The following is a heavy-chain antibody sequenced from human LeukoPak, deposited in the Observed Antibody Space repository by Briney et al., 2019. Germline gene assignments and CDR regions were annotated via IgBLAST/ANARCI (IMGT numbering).Heavy chain of an antibody. J-gene: IGHJ5*02. V-gene: IGHV1-3*01. CDR3: ARGEIGGNFDP. Sequence: ASVKVSCKASGYTFTSYAMHWARQAPGQRLEWMGWINAGNGNTKYSQKFRGRVTITRDTSASTAYMELSSLRSEDTAVYYCARGEIGGNFDPWGQGTLVTVSS. D-gene: IGHD4-23*01. CDR2: INAGNGNT. CDR1: GYTFTSYA.